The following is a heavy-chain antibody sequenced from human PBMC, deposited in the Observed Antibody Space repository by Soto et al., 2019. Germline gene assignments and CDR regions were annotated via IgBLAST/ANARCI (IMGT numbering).Heavy chain of an antibody. D-gene: IGHD3-3*01. CDR2: ISYDGSNK. CDR3: AKDTFFGGWYYYYYGMDV. CDR1: GFTFSSYG. V-gene: IGHV3-30*18. J-gene: IGHJ6*02. Sequence: PGGSLRLSCAASGFTFSSYGMHWVRQAPCKGREWVAVISYDGSNKYYADSVKGRFTISRDNSKNTLYLQMNSLRAEDTAVYYCAKDTFFGGWYYYYYGMDVWGQGTTVTVSS.